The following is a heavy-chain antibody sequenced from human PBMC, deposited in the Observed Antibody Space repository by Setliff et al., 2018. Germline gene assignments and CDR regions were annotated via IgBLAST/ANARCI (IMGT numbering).Heavy chain of an antibody. D-gene: IGHD3-10*01. CDR2: IYHSGST. J-gene: IGHJ5*02. V-gene: IGHV4-30-2*01. CDR3: ARGPMAMNYYGNWFDP. CDR1: GGSISSGGYS. Sequence: SETLSLTCAVSGGSISSGGYSWSWIRQPPGKGLEWIGYIYHSGSTYYNPSLKSRVTISVDRSKNQFSLKLSSVTAADTAVYYCARGPMAMNYYGNWFDPWGQGTLVTVSS.